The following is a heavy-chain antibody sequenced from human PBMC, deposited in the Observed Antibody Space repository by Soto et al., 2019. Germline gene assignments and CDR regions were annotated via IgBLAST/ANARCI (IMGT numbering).Heavy chain of an antibody. CDR3: ARMGVIPFYYYGMDV. D-gene: IGHD3-16*02. V-gene: IGHV3-66*01. Sequence: EVQLVESGGGLVQPGGSLRLSCAASGFTVSSNYMSWVRQAPGKGLEWVSVIYSGGSTYYADSVKGRFTISIDNSKNTLYLQMNSLRAEDTAVYYCARMGVIPFYYYGMDVWGQGTTVTVSS. CDR1: GFTVSSNY. J-gene: IGHJ6*02. CDR2: IYSGGST.